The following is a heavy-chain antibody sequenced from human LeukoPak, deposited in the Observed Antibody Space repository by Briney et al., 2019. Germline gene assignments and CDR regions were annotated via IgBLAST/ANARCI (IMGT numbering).Heavy chain of an antibody. D-gene: IGHD6-19*01. CDR2: MYHSGNT. J-gene: IGHJ6*02. CDR1: GGSISSGGYS. V-gene: IGHV4-30-2*01. CDR3: ARVLKGQWLVHNYGMDV. Sequence: SETLSLTCDVSGGSISSGGYSWTWIRQPPGKGLEWIGYMYHSGNTYYNPSLKSRVTISVDRAKNQFLLTLSSVTAADTAVYYCARVLKGQWLVHNYGMDVWGQGTTVTVSS.